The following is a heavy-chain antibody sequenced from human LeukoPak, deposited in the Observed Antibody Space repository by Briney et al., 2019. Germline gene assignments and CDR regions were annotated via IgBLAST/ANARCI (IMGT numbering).Heavy chain of an antibody. CDR3: ARRGILAYYGMDV. D-gene: IGHD5-18*01. J-gene: IGHJ6*02. Sequence: SETLSLTCTVSGGSIRSYYWSWIRQPPGKGLEWIGYIYYSGSTNYNPSLKSRVTISVDTSKNQFSLKLSSVTAADTAVYYCARRGILAYYGMDVWGQGTTVTVSS. CDR1: GGSIRSYY. CDR2: IYYSGST. V-gene: IGHV4-59*08.